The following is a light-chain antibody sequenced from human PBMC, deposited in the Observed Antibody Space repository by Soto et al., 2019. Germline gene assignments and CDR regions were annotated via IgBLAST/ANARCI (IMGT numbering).Light chain of an antibody. J-gene: IGLJ3*02. V-gene: IGLV2-14*02. Sequence: QSALTQPASVSGSPGQSITISCTGTSSDVGSYNLVSWYQQHPGKAPKLMIYEGSKRPSGVSNRFSGSKSGNTASLTISGLQAEDEADYYCGSYRSSNTLVVFGGGTKVTVL. CDR2: EGS. CDR3: GSYRSSNTLVV. CDR1: SSDVGSYNL.